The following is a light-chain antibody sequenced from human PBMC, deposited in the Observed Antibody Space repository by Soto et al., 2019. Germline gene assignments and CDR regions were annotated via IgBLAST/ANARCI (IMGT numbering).Light chain of an antibody. CDR3: HQYNFWPS. CDR1: QTVSSN. Sequence: TLSVSPGERATLSCRASQTVSSNLAWYQQKPGQSPRLLIYGTSTRATGVPARFSGSGSGTEFTLSISSLQSEDFAVYYCHQYNFWPSFGQGTKVDIK. CDR2: GTS. V-gene: IGKV3-15*01. J-gene: IGKJ1*01.